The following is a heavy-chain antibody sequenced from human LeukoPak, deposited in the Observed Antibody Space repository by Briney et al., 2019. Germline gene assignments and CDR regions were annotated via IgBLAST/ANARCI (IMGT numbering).Heavy chain of an antibody. CDR3: TKDMEWGMDV. J-gene: IGHJ6*02. V-gene: IGHV3-43*01. CDR2: IGWDGTNI. D-gene: IGHD3-3*01. Sequence: AGGSLRLSCAASGFTFDRHTMHWVRQPPGKGPEWVSLIGWDGTNIDYADSVKGRLTISRDNSKNFVYLQMHSLRTEDTALYYCTKDMEWGMDVWGQGTTVIVSS. CDR1: GFTFDRHT.